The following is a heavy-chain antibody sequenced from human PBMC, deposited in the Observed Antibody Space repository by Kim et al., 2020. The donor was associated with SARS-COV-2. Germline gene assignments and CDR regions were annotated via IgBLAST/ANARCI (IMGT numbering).Heavy chain of an antibody. CDR3: ARDSGSSHGAFDI. D-gene: IGHD1-26*01. Sequence: SETLSLTCAVYGGSFSGYYWSWIRQPPGKGLEWIGEINHSGSTNYNPSLKSRVTISVDTTKNQFSLKLSSVTAADTAVYYCARDSGSSHGAFDIWGQGTMVTVSS. J-gene: IGHJ3*02. V-gene: IGHV4-34*01. CDR2: INHSGST. CDR1: GGSFSGYY.